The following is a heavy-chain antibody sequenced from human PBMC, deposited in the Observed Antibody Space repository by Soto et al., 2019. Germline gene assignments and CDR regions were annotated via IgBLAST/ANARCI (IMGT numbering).Heavy chain of an antibody. CDR3: ARDVRGAVAGTLDY. CDR1: GFTFSSYA. V-gene: IGHV3-30-3*01. Sequence: QVQLVESGGGVVQPGRSLRLSCAASGFTFSSYAMHWVRQAPGKGLEWVAVISYDGSNKYYADSVKGRFTISRDNSKNTLYLQMNSLRAEDTAVYYCARDVRGAVAGTLDYWGQGTLVTVSS. CDR2: ISYDGSNK. D-gene: IGHD6-19*01. J-gene: IGHJ4*02.